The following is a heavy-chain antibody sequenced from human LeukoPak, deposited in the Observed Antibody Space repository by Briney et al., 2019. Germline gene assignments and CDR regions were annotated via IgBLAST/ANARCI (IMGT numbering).Heavy chain of an antibody. J-gene: IGHJ4*02. V-gene: IGHV3-7*03. CDR3: ARNPYYGSGSHYYFDY. Sequence: GGSLRLSCAASGFTFSSYWMSWVRQAPGKGLEWVANIKQDGSEKYYVDSVKGRFTISRDNAKNSLSLQMNSLRAEDTAVYYCARNPYYGSGSHYYFDYWGQGTLVTVSS. CDR2: IKQDGSEK. CDR1: GFTFSSYW. D-gene: IGHD3-10*01.